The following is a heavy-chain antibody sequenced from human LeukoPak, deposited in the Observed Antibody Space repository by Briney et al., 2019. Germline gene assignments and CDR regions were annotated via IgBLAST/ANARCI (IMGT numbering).Heavy chain of an antibody. CDR1: GFTFSSYE. D-gene: IGHD3-10*01. J-gene: IGHJ4*02. Sequence: GGSLRLYRAASGFTFSSYEMNWVRQAPGKGLEWVSYISSSGSTIYYADSVKGRFTISRDNAKNSLYLQMNSLRAEDTAVYYCARDGWFGELLNYWGQGTLVTVSS. V-gene: IGHV3-48*03. CDR2: ISSSGSTI. CDR3: ARDGWFGELLNY.